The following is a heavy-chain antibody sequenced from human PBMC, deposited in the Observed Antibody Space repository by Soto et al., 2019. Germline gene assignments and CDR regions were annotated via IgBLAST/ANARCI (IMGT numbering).Heavy chain of an antibody. CDR2: IDHSGST. J-gene: IGHJ4*02. D-gene: IGHD2-8*01. V-gene: IGHV4-34*01. CDR3: ARCRDGDNGEYFDY. CDR1: GGSFSGYY. Sequence: SETLSLTCAVYGGSFSGYYWSWFRRHPGKGLEWIGEIDHSGSTNYNPSLQSRVTISVDTTKNKFSLKLSSVTAADTAVYYFARCRDGDNGEYFDYWGQGTLVTVSS.